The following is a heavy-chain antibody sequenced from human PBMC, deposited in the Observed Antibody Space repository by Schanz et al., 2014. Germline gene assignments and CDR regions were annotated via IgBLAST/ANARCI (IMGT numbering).Heavy chain of an antibody. CDR1: GYTFSSYG. J-gene: IGHJ4*02. CDR3: ARDFSADVGNYFDY. Sequence: QVQLVQSGAEVKKPGASVKVSCKASGYTFSSYGITWVRQAPGQGLEWMGWINGYNGHTLYAQKFQGRVTMTTDTATSTSSMELTSLRFDDTAVYYCARDFSADVGNYFDYWGQGTLVTVSS. V-gene: IGHV1-18*01. D-gene: IGHD1-26*01. CDR2: INGYNGHT.